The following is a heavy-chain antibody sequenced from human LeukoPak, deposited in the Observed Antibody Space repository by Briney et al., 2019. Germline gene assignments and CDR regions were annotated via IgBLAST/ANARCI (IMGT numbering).Heavy chain of an antibody. CDR2: ISYDGSNK. Sequence: PGGSLRLSCAASGFTFSSYAMHWVRQAPGKGLEWVAVISYDGSNKYYADSVKGRFTISRDNSKNTLYLQMNSLRAEDTAVYYCARDSQIYGDYGRIDYWGQGTLVTVSS. CDR3: ARDSQIYGDYGRIDY. J-gene: IGHJ4*02. CDR1: GFTFSSYA. V-gene: IGHV3-30*04. D-gene: IGHD4-17*01.